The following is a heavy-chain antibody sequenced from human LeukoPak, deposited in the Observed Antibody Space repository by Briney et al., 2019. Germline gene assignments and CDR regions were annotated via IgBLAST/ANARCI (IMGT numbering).Heavy chain of an antibody. CDR2: ISAYNGNT. CDR1: GYTFSNYG. J-gene: IGHJ4*02. V-gene: IGHV1-18*01. CDR3: ARESLNGLEDY. D-gene: IGHD1-1*01. Sequence: GASVKVSCKASGYTFSNYGINWVRQAPGQELEWMGWISAYNGNTNYAQMLQGRVTMTTDTSTSTAYMELRSLRSDDTAVYYCARESLNGLEDYRGQGTLVTVSS.